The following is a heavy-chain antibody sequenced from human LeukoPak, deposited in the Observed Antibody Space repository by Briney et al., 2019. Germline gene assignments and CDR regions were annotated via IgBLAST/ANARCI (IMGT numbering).Heavy chain of an antibody. J-gene: IGHJ6*02. CDR2: FDPEDGKT. CDR1: GYTLTELS. D-gene: IGHD6-13*01. CDR3: ATGYLVTAGLMDV. Sequence: VASVKVSCKVSGYTLTELSMFWVRQAPGKGLEWMGSFDPEDGKTVYAQKFQGRVTMSEDTSTDTAYMELSSLRSEDTAVYYCATGYLVTAGLMDVWGQGTTVTVSS. V-gene: IGHV1-24*01.